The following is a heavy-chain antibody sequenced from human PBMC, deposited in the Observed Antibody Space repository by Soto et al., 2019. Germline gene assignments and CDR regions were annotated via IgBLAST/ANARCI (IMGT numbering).Heavy chain of an antibody. CDR3: ARDRPLWFGELPPYYYYGMDV. CDR1: GFTFSSYE. Sequence: GGSVRLSCAASGFTFSSYEMNWVRQAPGKGLEWVSYISSSGSTIYYADSVKGRFTISRDNAKNSLYLQMNSLRAEDTAVYYCARDRPLWFGELPPYYYYGMDVWGQGTTVTVSS. D-gene: IGHD3-10*01. J-gene: IGHJ6*02. CDR2: ISSSGSTI. V-gene: IGHV3-48*03.